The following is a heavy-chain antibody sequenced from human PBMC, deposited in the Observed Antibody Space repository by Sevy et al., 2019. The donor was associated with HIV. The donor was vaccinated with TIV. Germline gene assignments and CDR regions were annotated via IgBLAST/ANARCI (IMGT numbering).Heavy chain of an antibody. CDR3: ARDRRRDGYNNMRGGFDY. J-gene: IGHJ4*02. CDR1: GYTFTSYG. CDR2: ISAYNGNT. V-gene: IGHV1-18*04. Sequence: ASVKVSCKASGYTFTSYGISWVRQAPGQGLEWMGWISAYNGNTNYAQKLQGRVTMTTDTSTSTAYMERRSLRSDDTAVYYCARDRRRDGYNNMRGGFDYWGQGTLVTVSS. D-gene: IGHD5-12*01.